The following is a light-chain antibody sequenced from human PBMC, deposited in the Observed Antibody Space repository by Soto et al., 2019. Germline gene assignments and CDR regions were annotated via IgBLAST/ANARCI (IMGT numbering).Light chain of an antibody. J-gene: IGKJ2*01. V-gene: IGKV2-24*01. CDR2: KIS. CDR3: MQATYYPPYT. Sequence: IVLTQTPLSSPVTLGQPASISCRSSQSLLHSDGNTYLSWLQQRPGQPPRLLIYKISNRLSGVSDRFSGSGAGTDFTLKISRVEADDVGVYYCMQATYYPPYTFGQGTKLEI. CDR1: QSLLHSDGNTY.